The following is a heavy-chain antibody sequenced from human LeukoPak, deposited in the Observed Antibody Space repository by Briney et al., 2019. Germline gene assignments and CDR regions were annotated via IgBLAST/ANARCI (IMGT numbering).Heavy chain of an antibody. V-gene: IGHV7-4-1*02. CDR1: GYTFSSYA. Sequence: ASVKVSCKASGYTFSSYAMNWVRQARGQGLEWMGWINTNTGNPTYAQGFTGRFVFSLDTSVSTAYLQISSLKAEDTAVYYCARVLLWPHYYYYGMDVWGQGTTVTVSS. D-gene: IGHD3-10*01. CDR2: INTNTGNP. CDR3: ARVLLWPHYYYYGMDV. J-gene: IGHJ6*02.